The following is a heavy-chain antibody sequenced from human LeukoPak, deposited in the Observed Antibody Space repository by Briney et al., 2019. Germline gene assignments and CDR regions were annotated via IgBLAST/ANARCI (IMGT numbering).Heavy chain of an antibody. J-gene: IGHJ3*02. CDR2: ISYDGNNK. V-gene: IGHV3-30*18. CDR1: EFTFSSYG. D-gene: IGHD3-10*01. Sequence: GGSLRLSCAASEFTFSSYGMHWVRQAPGKGLEWVAVISYDGNNKYYADSMKGRFTISRDNSKNTLYLQMNSLSAEDTAVYYCAKDLVRGVIVDAFDIWGQGTMVTVSS. CDR3: AKDLVRGVIVDAFDI.